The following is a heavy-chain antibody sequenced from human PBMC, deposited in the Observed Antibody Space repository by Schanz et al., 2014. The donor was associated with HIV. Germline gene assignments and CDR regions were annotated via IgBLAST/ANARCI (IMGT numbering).Heavy chain of an antibody. J-gene: IGHJ6*02. Sequence: QVQLVESGGGVVQPGRSLRLSCAASGFIFSDYGMHWVRQAPGKGLEWVAVIWYDGSNKYYADSVKGRFTISRDNAKNSLYLQMNSLRVEDTALYYCAKAKSPWTYYYYGMDVWGQGTTVTVSS. CDR3: AKAKSPWTYYYYGMDV. CDR2: IWYDGSNK. V-gene: IGHV3-33*03. CDR1: GFIFSDYG.